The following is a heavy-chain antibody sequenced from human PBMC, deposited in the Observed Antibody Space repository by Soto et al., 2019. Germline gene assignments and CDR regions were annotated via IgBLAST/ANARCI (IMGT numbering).Heavy chain of an antibody. CDR1: GFTFSSYI. Sequence: EVQLVESGGGLVKPGGSLSLSCAASGFTFSSYIMNWVRQAPGKGLEWVSSISSSSSYIYYADSVKGRFTISRDNAKNSLYLQMNSLRAEDTAVYYCARDLGGYSGYWGQGTLVTVSS. J-gene: IGHJ4*02. CDR2: ISSSSSYI. V-gene: IGHV3-21*01. CDR3: ARDLGGYSGY. D-gene: IGHD5-12*01.